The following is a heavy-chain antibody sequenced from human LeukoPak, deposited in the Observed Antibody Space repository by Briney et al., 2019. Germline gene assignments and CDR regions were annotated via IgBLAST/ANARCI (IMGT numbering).Heavy chain of an antibody. D-gene: IGHD3-3*01. CDR3: ARGKLDDFWSGYYMIEGRTQNFDY. CDR1: GYTFTGYY. Sequence: GASVKVSCKASGYTFTGYYMHWVRQAPGQGLEWMGWINPNSGGTNYAQKFQGRVTITRNTSISTAYMELSSLRSEDTAVYYCARGKLDDFWSGYYMIEGRTQNFDYWGQGTLVTVSS. J-gene: IGHJ4*02. CDR2: INPNSGGT. V-gene: IGHV1-2*02.